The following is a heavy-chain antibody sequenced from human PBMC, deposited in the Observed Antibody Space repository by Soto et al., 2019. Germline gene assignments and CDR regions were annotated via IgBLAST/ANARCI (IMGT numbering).Heavy chain of an antibody. Sequence: EVQLVESGGGLVQPGGSLRLSCAASGFTFSSYSMNWVRQAPGKGLEWVSYISSSSSTIYYADSVKGRFTISRDNAKNSRYLQMNSLRAEDTAVYYCARDYVASVFDYWGQGTLVTVSS. D-gene: IGHD3-16*01. CDR2: ISSSSSTI. J-gene: IGHJ4*02. V-gene: IGHV3-48*01. CDR3: ARDYVASVFDY. CDR1: GFTFSSYS.